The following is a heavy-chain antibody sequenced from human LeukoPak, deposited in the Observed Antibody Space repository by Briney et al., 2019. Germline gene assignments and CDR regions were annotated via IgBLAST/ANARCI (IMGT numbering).Heavy chain of an antibody. CDR1: GYTFTSYG. CDR3: AVTFGYSYGLY. V-gene: IGHV1-18*01. CDR2: ISAYNGNT. Sequence: ASVKVSCKASGYTFTSYGISWVRQAPGQGLEWMGWISAYNGNTNYAQKLQGRVTMTTDTSTSTAYVELRSLRSDDTAVYYCAVTFGYSYGLYWGQGTLVTVSS. J-gene: IGHJ4*02. D-gene: IGHD5-18*01.